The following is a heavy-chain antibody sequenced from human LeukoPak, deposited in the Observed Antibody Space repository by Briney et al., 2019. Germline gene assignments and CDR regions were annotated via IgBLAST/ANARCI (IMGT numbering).Heavy chain of an antibody. D-gene: IGHD1-26*01. CDR1: GFSFNIYW. Sequence: GGSLRLSCAASGFSFNIYWMSWVRQAPGKGLEWVANINHDGSEKYYVDSVKGRFTIPRDNAENSLYLQMNSLRAEDTAVYYCTRHVYWRFDYWGQGTLVSVSS. CDR3: TRHVYWRFDY. V-gene: IGHV3-7*03. J-gene: IGHJ4*02. CDR2: INHDGSEK.